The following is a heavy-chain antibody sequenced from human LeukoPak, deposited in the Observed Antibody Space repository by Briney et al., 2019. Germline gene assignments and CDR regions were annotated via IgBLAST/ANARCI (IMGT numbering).Heavy chain of an antibody. CDR2: INPSGGST. CDR1: GYTFTSYY. V-gene: IGHV1-46*01. Sequence: ASVKVSRKASGYTFTSYYMHWVRQAPGQGLEWMGIINPSGGSTSYAQKFQGRVTMTRDTSTSTVYMELSSLRSEDTAVYYCAAEYYDILTGFDYWGQGTLVTVSS. J-gene: IGHJ4*02. D-gene: IGHD3-9*01. CDR3: AAEYYDILTGFDY.